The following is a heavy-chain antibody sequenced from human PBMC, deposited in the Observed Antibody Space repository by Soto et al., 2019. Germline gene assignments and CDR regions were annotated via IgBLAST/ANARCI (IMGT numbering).Heavy chain of an antibody. CDR2: IYTSGST. CDR1: CGSISSYY. CDR3: ARAVRYFDWFGFDP. J-gene: IGHJ5*02. V-gene: IGHV4-4*07. Sequence: SETLSLTCTVSCGSISSYYWSWIRQPAGRGLEWMGRIYTSGSTNYNPSLKSRVNMSVDTSKNQFSLKLSSVTAADTAVYYCARAVRYFDWFGFDPWGQGTLVTVS. D-gene: IGHD3-9*01.